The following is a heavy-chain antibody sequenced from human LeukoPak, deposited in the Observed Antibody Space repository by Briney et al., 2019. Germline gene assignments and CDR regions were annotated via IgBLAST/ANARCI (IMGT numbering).Heavy chain of an antibody. CDR3: ARDPLSAAAAFDY. CDR2: INQDGSEK. CDR1: GFTFSIYW. D-gene: IGHD6-13*01. J-gene: IGHJ4*02. V-gene: IGHV3-7*01. Sequence: GGSLILSCAASGFTFSIYWMTWVRQAPGKGLEWVANINQDGSEKYYVDSVKGRFTISRDNAKNSLYLQMNSLRAEDTAVYYCARDPLSAAAAFDYWGQGTLVTVSS.